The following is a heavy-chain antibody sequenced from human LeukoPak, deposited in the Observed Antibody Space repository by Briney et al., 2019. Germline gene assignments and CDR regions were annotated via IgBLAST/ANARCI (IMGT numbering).Heavy chain of an antibody. J-gene: IGHJ6*03. D-gene: IGHD2-21*01. Sequence: SVTVSCKASGYTFTSYAISWVRQAPGQGLEWMGGIIPIFGTANYAQRFQGRVTITADKSTSTAYMELSSLRCEDTAVYYCARGPLEDYSYPQRAYYYYYYMDVWGKGTTVTVSS. V-gene: IGHV1-69*06. CDR1: GYTFTSYA. CDR3: ARGPLEDYSYPQRAYYYYYYMDV. CDR2: IIPIFGTA.